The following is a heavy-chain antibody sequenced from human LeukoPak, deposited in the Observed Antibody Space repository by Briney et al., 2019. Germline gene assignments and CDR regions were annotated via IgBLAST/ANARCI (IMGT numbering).Heavy chain of an antibody. Sequence: SETLSLTCTVSGGSISSSSYYWGWIRQPPGKGLEWIGSIYYSGSTYYNPSLKSRVTITVDTSKNQFSLKLSSVPAADTAVYYCASLPPRRGGRHYYYMDVWGKGTTVTISS. CDR3: ASLPPRRGGRHYYYMDV. CDR1: GGSISSSSYY. CDR2: IYYSGST. J-gene: IGHJ6*03. D-gene: IGHD1-1*01. V-gene: IGHV4-39*01.